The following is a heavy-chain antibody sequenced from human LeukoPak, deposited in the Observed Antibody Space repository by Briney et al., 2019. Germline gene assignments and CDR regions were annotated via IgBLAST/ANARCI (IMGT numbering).Heavy chain of an antibody. CDR1: GFTFTSYA. CDR2: MSTSGGGT. CDR3: ARDESGASHRPYYFDY. V-gene: IGHV3-23*01. Sequence: GGSLRLSCVASGFTFTSYAMNWVRQAPGKGLEWVSSMSTSGGGTYYADSVKGRFTISRDNPKNTLYLQMNSLRAEDTAVYYCARDESGASHRPYYFDYWGQGTLVTVSS. D-gene: IGHD2-15*01. J-gene: IGHJ4*02.